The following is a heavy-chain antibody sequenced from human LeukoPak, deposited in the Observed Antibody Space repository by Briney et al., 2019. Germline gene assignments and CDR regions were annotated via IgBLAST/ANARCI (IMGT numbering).Heavy chain of an antibody. CDR3: ARDSADTAMALYYYYMDV. J-gene: IGHJ6*03. V-gene: IGHV4-30-4*08. CDR1: GGSISSGDYY. CDR2: IYYRRST. D-gene: IGHD5-18*01. Sequence: SSQTLSLTCTVSGGSISSGDYYWSWIRQPPGKGLEWLGYIYYRRSTYYSPSLKSRVTISVDTSKNQFSLKLSSVTAADTAVYYCARDSADTAMALYYYYMDVWGKGTTVTVSS.